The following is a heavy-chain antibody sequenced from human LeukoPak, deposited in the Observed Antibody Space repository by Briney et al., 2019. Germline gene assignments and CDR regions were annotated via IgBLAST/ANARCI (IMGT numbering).Heavy chain of an antibody. CDR3: ATFRVVTGAFDI. D-gene: IGHD2-15*01. CDR2: ISWNSGSI. Sequence: GGSLRLSCAASGFTFDDYAMHWVRQAPGKGLEWVSGISWNSGSIGYADSVKGRFTISRDNAKNSLYLQMNSLRAEDTALYYCATFRVVTGAFDIWGQGTMVTVSS. J-gene: IGHJ3*02. CDR1: GFTFDDYA. V-gene: IGHV3-9*01.